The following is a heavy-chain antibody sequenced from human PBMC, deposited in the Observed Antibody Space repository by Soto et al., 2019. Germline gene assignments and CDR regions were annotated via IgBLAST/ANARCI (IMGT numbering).Heavy chain of an antibody. Sequence: PSETMSLTCTVSGGSISSGGYYWSWIHQHPGKGLEWIGYIYYSGSTYYNPSLKSRVTISVDTSKNQFSLKLSSVTAADTAVYYCARETTAAGPYNWFDPWGQGTLVTVSS. V-gene: IGHV4-31*03. D-gene: IGHD6-13*01. J-gene: IGHJ5*02. CDR2: IYYSGST. CDR3: ARETTAAGPYNWFDP. CDR1: GGSISSGGYY.